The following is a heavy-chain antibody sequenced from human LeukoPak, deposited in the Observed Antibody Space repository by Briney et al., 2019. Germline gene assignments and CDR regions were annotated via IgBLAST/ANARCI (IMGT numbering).Heavy chain of an antibody. D-gene: IGHD1-1*01. CDR2: ISTNGDGT. J-gene: IGHJ3*01. CDR1: GFTFTTYS. Sequence: GGSLRPSCAASGFTFTTYSMHCVRQAPGKGLEYVSSISTNGDGTYYASSVKGRFTISRDNFKNTLYLQMGSLRAEDMAVYLCARSTDTTWVRNAFAVWGQGTMVTVSS. CDR3: ARSTDTTWVRNAFAV. V-gene: IGHV3-64*01.